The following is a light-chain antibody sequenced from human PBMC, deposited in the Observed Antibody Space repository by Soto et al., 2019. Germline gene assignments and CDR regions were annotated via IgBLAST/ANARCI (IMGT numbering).Light chain of an antibody. CDR2: EVS. CDR1: SSDVGGYNY. Sequence: QSALTQPASVSGSPGQSITISCTGNSSDVGGYNYVSWYQQHPGKAPKLMIYEVSNRPSGVSNRFSGSKSGNTASLTISGLQAEDEADYYCSSYTSSSTLYVFGTGTKLTGL. J-gene: IGLJ1*01. V-gene: IGLV2-14*01. CDR3: SSYTSSSTLYV.